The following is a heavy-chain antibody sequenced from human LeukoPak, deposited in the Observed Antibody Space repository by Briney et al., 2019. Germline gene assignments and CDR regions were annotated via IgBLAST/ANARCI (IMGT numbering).Heavy chain of an antibody. CDR2: VNNRGST. CDR1: DDSFNNCNDW. Sequence: SETLSLTCTVSDDSFNNCNDWWAWIRQPPVKGLEWMGNVNNRGSTDYHPSLKSRLSMSVDTSKNTFSLRLTSLTAADTALYFCARLSITTYPDSQFAPKGALDIWGPGTMVVVSS. V-gene: IGHV4-39*01. J-gene: IGHJ3*02. CDR3: ARLSITTYPDSQFAPKGALDI. D-gene: IGHD3-10*01.